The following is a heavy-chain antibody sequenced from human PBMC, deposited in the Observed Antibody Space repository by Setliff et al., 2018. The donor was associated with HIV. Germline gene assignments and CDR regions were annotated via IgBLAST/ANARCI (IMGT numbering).Heavy chain of an antibody. Sequence: PGGSLRLSCAASGFTFSNYAMSWVRQAPGEGLEWVSAILSTGERTFYADSVKGRFTISRDNSKNTVYLQMNSLGAEDTALYYCARGQTMYGVVLYDAFNVWGHGTMVTVSS. CDR1: GFTFSNYA. V-gene: IGHV3-23*01. CDR3: ARGQTMYGVVLYDAFNV. J-gene: IGHJ3*01. D-gene: IGHD3-3*01. CDR2: ILSTGERT.